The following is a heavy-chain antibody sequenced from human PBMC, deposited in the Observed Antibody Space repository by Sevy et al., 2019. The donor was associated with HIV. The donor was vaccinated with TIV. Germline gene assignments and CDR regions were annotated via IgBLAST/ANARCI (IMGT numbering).Heavy chain of an antibody. V-gene: IGHV3-73*01. D-gene: IGHD6-13*01. CDR2: IRSKANSYGT. Sequence: GGSLRLSCAASGFTFSGSAMHWVRQASGKGLEWVGRIRSKANSYGTAYAASVKGRFTISRDDSKNTAYLQMNSLKTEDTAVYYCNAAAGFDYWGQGTLVTVSS. CDR3: NAAAGFDY. CDR1: GFTFSGSA. J-gene: IGHJ4*02.